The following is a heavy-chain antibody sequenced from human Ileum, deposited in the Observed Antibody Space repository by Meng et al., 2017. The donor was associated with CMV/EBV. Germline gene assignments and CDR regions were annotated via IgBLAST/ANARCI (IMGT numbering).Heavy chain of an antibody. V-gene: IGHV3-30*02. CDR3: SSLGDY. Sequence: QVQLGESGGGVVQPGGSLRLSCAVSGLTFSSYGMHWVRQAPGKGLEWVAFVPSDGSNKYYADSVKGRFTISRDNSENTLFLQMNSLRADDTAVYYCSSLGDYWGQGTLVTVSS. D-gene: IGHD3-16*01. CDR2: VPSDGSNK. J-gene: IGHJ4*02. CDR1: GLTFSSYG.